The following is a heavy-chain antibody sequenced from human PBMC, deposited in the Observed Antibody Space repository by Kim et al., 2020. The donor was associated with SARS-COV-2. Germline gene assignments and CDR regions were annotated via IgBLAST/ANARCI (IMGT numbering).Heavy chain of an antibody. CDR3: ARPSDSSGYYYAFDI. CDR2: IYYSGST. V-gene: IGHV4-59*08. Sequence: SETLSLTCTVSGGSLSSSSWSWIRQPPGKGLEWIGYIYYSGSTNYNPSLKSRVTISVDTSKNQFSLKLSSVTAADTAVYYCARPSDSSGYYYAFDIWGQGTMVTVSS. CDR1: GGSLSSSS. D-gene: IGHD3-22*01. J-gene: IGHJ3*02.